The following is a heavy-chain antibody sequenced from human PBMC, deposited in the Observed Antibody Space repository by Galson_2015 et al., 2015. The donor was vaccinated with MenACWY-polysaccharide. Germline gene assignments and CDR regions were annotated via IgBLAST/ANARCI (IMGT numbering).Heavy chain of an antibody. CDR2: IYWGGDK. J-gene: IGHJ4*02. CDR1: GFSVTATGVG. Sequence: PALVKPTQTLSLTCTFSGFSVTATGVGVGWIRQPPGKAPEWLGHIYWGGDKRFSPSLGARLTIPKDTSSDQVVLTMTDMDPVDTATYYCVRLLGGVSFDSWGQGTL. D-gene: IGHD1-26*01. CDR3: VRLLGGVSFDS. V-gene: IGHV2-5*02.